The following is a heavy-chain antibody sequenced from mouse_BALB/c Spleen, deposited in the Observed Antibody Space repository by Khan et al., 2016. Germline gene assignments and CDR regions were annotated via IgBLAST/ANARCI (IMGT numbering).Heavy chain of an antibody. CDR1: GYTFTSYI. J-gene: IGHJ3*01. CDR3: PRGVTYYYGSSHFAY. CDR2: INPYNDGT. V-gene: IGHV1S136*01. D-gene: IGHD1-1*01. Sequence: VRLQQSGPELVKPGASVKMSCKAPGYTFTSYIMHWVKQKPGQGLEWIGYINPYNDGTKYNEKFKGKATLTSDKSSSTAYMELSSLTSEDSAVXYSPRGVTYYYGSSHFAYWGQGTLVTVSA.